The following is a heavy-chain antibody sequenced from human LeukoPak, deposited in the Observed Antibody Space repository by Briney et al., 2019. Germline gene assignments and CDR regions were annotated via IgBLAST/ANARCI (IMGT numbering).Heavy chain of an antibody. Sequence: SETLSLTCAVSGGSISNYYWNCIRQPPGKGLEWIGYIYYSGSSNYNPSLKSRVTISVDTSKNQFSLKVNSVTAADTAVYFCARLSRGSAAGFDYWGQGILVTVSS. CDR1: GGSISNYY. CDR3: ARLSRGSAAGFDY. J-gene: IGHJ4*02. D-gene: IGHD6-25*01. CDR2: IYYSGSS. V-gene: IGHV4-59*01.